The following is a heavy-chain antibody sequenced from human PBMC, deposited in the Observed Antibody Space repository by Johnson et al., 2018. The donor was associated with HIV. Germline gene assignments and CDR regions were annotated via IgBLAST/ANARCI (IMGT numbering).Heavy chain of an antibody. CDR3: ARGRSWIQEWDDALDV. CDR1: GFPFSTYA. CDR2: ISYDGTIR. D-gene: IGHD5-18*01. Sequence: QVQLVESGGGWVKPGGSLRLSCAASGFPFSTYAVHWVRQSPGKGLEWVAVISYDGTIRYYAASVKGRFTISSDNSQNIAFMQMNRLRGEDTAVYYCARGRSWIQEWDDALDVWGQGTVVTVSS. J-gene: IGHJ3*01. V-gene: IGHV3-30-3*01.